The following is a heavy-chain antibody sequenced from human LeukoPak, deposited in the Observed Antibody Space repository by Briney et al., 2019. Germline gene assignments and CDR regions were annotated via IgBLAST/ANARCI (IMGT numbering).Heavy chain of an antibody. V-gene: IGHV3-11*01. Sequence: PGGSLRLSCAASGFTVSSNYMSWIRQAPGKGLEWVSYISSSGSTIYYADSVKGRFTISRDNAKNSLYLQMNSLRAEDTAVYYCARDDYYDSSGYWGHDYWGQGTLVTVSS. J-gene: IGHJ4*02. D-gene: IGHD3-22*01. CDR3: ARDDYYDSSGYWGHDY. CDR1: GFTVSSNY. CDR2: ISSSGSTI.